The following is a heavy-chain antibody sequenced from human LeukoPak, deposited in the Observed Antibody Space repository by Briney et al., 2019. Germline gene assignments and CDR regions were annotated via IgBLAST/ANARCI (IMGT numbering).Heavy chain of an antibody. J-gene: IGHJ2*01. CDR1: GFTFSSYA. V-gene: IGHV3-23*01. Sequence: GGSLRLSCAASGFTFSSYAMSWGRQAPGKGLEWVSAISGSGGSTYYADSVKGRFTISRDNSKNTLYLQMNSLRAEDTAVYYCAKAPGSPFGVVIRTLGWYFDLWGRGTLVTVSS. CDR2: ISGSGGST. CDR3: AKAPGSPFGVVIRTLGWYFDL. D-gene: IGHD3-3*01.